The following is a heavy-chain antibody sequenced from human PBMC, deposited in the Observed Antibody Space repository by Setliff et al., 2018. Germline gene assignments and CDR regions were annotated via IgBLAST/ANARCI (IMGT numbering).Heavy chain of an antibody. CDR2: IYIGGSA. CDR3: AGAQWLDPPGYYYMDV. J-gene: IGHJ6*03. CDR1: GGSISSYY. V-gene: IGHV4-4*07. D-gene: IGHD6-19*01. Sequence: KTSETLSLTCTVSGGSISSYYWSWIRQPAGKGLEWIGHIYIGGSANYNPSLKSRVTMSIDTSKNQFSLKLNSVTAADMAVYYCAGAQWLDPPGYYYMDVWAKGTTVTVSS.